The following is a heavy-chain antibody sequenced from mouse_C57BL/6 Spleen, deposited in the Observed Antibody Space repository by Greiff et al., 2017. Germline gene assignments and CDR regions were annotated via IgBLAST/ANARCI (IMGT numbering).Heavy chain of an antibody. D-gene: IGHD3-2*02. J-gene: IGHJ3*01. Sequence: VQLQQSGPELVKPGASVKISCKASGYAFSSSWMNWVKQRPGKGLEWIGRIYPGDGDTNYNGKFKGKATLTADKSSSTAYMQLSSLTSEDSAVYFCARSLDSSGLAWVAYWGQGTLVTVSA. CDR1: GYAFSSSW. V-gene: IGHV1-82*01. CDR3: ARSLDSSGLAWVAY. CDR2: IYPGDGDT.